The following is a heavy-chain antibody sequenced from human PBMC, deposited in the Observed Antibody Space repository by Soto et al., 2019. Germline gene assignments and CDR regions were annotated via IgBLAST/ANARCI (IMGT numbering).Heavy chain of an antibody. Sequence: SETLSLTCAVYGGSFSGYYWSWIRQPPGKGLEWIGEINHSGSTNYNPSLKSRVTISVDTSKNQFSLKLSSVTAADTAVYYCARSLVQEDGRDAFDIWGQGTMVTVSS. CDR3: ARSLVQEDGRDAFDI. CDR2: INHSGST. D-gene: IGHD3-10*02. V-gene: IGHV4-34*01. CDR1: GGSFSGYY. J-gene: IGHJ3*02.